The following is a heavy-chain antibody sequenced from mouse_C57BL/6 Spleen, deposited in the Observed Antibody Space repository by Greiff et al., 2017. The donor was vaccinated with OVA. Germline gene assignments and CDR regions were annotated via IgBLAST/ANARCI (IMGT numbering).Heavy chain of an antibody. J-gene: IGHJ4*01. V-gene: IGHV1-62-2*01. CDR2: FYPGSGSI. CDR3: ARHEKGDGYYVGAMDY. D-gene: IGHD2-3*01. Sequence: VKLMESGAELVKPGASVKLSCKASGYTFTEYTIHWVKQRSGQGLEWIGWFYPGSGSIKYNEKFKDKATLTADKSSSTVYMELSRLTSEDSAVYFCARHEKGDGYYVGAMDYWGQGTSVTVSS. CDR1: GYTFTEYT.